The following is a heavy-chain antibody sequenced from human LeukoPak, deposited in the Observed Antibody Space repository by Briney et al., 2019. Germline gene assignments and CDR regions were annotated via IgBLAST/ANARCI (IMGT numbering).Heavy chain of an antibody. D-gene: IGHD5-12*01. CDR3: ARTITKDV. J-gene: IGHJ6*02. V-gene: IGHV4-31*03. Sequence: SETLSLTCTVSGGSISSGIYYWSWIRQHPGMALEWIGYVSYSGSTSYYPTLKSRVTISVGMSKNQFSLKLSSVTAADTAVYYCARTITKDVWGQGTTVTVSS. CDR2: VSYSGST. CDR1: GGSISSGIYY.